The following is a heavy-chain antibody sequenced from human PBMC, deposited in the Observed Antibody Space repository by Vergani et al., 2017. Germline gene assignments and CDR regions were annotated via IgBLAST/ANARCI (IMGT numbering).Heavy chain of an antibody. J-gene: IGHJ4*02. CDR3: ARVMGSTGLTYIDY. V-gene: IGHV4-59*12. D-gene: IGHD2-8*01. Sequence: QLQLQESGPGLVKPSETLSLTCTVSGGSISSYYWSWIRQPPGKGLEWIGYIYYSGSTNYNPSLKSRVTISVDTSKNQFSLKLSSVTAADTAVYYCARVMGSTGLTYIDYWGQGTLVTVSS. CDR2: IYYSGST. CDR1: GGSISSYY.